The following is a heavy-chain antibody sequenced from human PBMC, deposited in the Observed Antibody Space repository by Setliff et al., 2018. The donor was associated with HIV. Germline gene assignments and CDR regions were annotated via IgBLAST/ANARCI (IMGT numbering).Heavy chain of an antibody. V-gene: IGHV3-23*01. CDR3: ARDPRVDAFDI. Sequence: PGGSLRLSCAASGFTFSNYVMTWVRQAPGKGLEWVSSVTGNGARTFYADSVKGRFTISRDTSKNTMYLQMSSLRAEDTAVYCARDPRVDAFDIWGRGTVVTVSS. J-gene: IGHJ3*02. CDR2: VTGNGART. CDR1: GFTFSNYV.